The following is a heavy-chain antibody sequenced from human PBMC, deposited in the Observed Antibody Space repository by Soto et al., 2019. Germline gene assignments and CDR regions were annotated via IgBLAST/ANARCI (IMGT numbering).Heavy chain of an antibody. D-gene: IGHD3-22*01. CDR3: AADPILYYYDSSGYYVAPDAFDI. CDR2: IVVGSGNT. V-gene: IGHV1-58*01. J-gene: IGHJ3*02. CDR1: GFTFTSSA. Sequence: GASVKVSCKASGFTFTSSAVQWVRQARGQRLEWIGWIVVGSGNTNYAQKFQERVTITRDMSTSTAYMELSSLRSEDTAVYYCAADPILYYYDSSGYYVAPDAFDIWGQGTMVTVSS.